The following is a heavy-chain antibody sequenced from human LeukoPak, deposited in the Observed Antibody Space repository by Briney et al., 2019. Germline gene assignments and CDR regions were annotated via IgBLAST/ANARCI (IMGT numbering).Heavy chain of an antibody. J-gene: IGHJ6*03. D-gene: IGHD1-26*01. CDR2: ISGSGGST. V-gene: IGHV3-23*01. CDR3: ATDSAWDRGYYYYYYMDV. Sequence: PGGSLRLSCAASGFTFSSYAMSWVCQAPGKGLEWVSAISGSGGSTYYADSVKGRFTISRDNSENTLYLQMNSLRAEDTAVYYCATDSAWDRGYYYYYYMDVWGKGTTVTVSS. CDR1: GFTFSSYA.